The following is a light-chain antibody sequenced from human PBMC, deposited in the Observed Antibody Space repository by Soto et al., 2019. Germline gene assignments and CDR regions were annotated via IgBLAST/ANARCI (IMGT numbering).Light chain of an antibody. CDR2: AAS. V-gene: IGKV3D-20*02. CDR1: QSVSSAY. Sequence: EIVLTQSPGTLSMSPGERATLFCRASQSVSSAYLAWYQHKPGQAPRLFIYAASSRATGLPARFSGSGSGTDFILTISSLQSEDSAVYYCQQHTDWPPITFGQGTRLEIK. J-gene: IGKJ5*01. CDR3: QQHTDWPPIT.